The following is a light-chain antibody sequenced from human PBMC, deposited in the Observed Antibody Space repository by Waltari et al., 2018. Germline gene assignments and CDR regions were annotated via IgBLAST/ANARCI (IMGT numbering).Light chain of an antibody. CDR2: ESS. CDR1: QSVSSY. V-gene: IGKV3-11*01. CDR3: QQRSNWPSGT. J-gene: IGKJ3*01. Sequence: EIVLTQSPATLSLSPGERATLSCRASQSVSSYLAWYQQKPGQAPRLLIYESSNRATGIPARFSGSGSGTDFTLTISSLEPEDCAVYYCQQRSNWPSGTFGPGTKVDSK.